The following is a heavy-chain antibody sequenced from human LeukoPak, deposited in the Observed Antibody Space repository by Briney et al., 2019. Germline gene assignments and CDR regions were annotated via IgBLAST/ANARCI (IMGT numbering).Heavy chain of an antibody. V-gene: IGHV1-2*02. CDR2: INPNSGGT. CDR3: AIRSHYDPILNDDY. J-gene: IGHJ4*02. D-gene: IGHD3-3*01. CDR1: GYSFTDYY. Sequence: ASVKVSCKASGYSFTDYYMHWVRQAPGQGLEWMGWINPNSGGTNYAQKFQGRVTMTRDTSISTAYMELSRLKSDDTAVYYCAIRSHYDPILNDDYWGQGTLVTVSS.